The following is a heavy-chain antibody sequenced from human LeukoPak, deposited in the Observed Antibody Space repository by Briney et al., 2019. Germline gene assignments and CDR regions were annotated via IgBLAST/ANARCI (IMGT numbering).Heavy chain of an antibody. CDR3: ARPLYDSSGFRYFQH. D-gene: IGHD3-22*01. CDR1: GFTFSSYS. Sequence: GGSLRLSCAASGFTFSSYSINWVRQDPGKGLEWVSSISSSSTYIYYADSVKGRFTISRDNAKNSLYLQMNSLRAEDTAVYYCARPLYDSSGFRYFQHWGQGTLVTVSS. J-gene: IGHJ1*01. CDR2: ISSSSTYI. V-gene: IGHV3-21*01.